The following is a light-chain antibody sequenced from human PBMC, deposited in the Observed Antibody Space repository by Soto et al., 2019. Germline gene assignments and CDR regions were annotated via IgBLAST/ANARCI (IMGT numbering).Light chain of an antibody. Sequence: DIQMTQSPSSLSASVGDRVTITCQASQDINNSLNWYQQRPGKPPKLLIYDASNLETGVPSRFSGTGSGTDFSFTITSLQPEDIATYYCQQYENLITFGQGTRLELK. CDR1: QDINNS. V-gene: IGKV1-33*01. CDR2: DAS. J-gene: IGKJ5*01. CDR3: QQYENLIT.